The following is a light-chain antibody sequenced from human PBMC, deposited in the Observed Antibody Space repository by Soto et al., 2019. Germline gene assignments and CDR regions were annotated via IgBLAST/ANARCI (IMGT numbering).Light chain of an antibody. Sequence: IQLTQSPSSLSASVGDRVTITCRASQGISSYLAWYQQKPGKAPRLLIYDTSTLQSGVPSRFSGSGSGTGFTLTISSLQPEDFATYYCQQLSSYPLTFGPGTKVDVK. CDR3: QQLSSYPLT. V-gene: IGKV1-9*01. J-gene: IGKJ3*01. CDR2: DTS. CDR1: QGISSY.